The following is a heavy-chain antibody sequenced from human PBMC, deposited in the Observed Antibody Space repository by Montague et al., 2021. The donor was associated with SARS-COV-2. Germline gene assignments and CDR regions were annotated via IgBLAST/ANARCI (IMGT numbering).Heavy chain of an antibody. CDR1: GGSISTYY. CDR2: IYYSGST. Sequence: SETLSLTCTVSGGSISTYYWSWIRQPPGKGLEWIGYIYYSGSTNYSPSLKSRVTISVDTSKNQFSLKLSSVTAADTAVYYCARDGYNAHQNYCYFDLWGRGTLVHVSS. D-gene: IGHD5-24*01. V-gene: IGHV4-59*12. J-gene: IGHJ2*01. CDR3: ARDGYNAHQNYCYFDL.